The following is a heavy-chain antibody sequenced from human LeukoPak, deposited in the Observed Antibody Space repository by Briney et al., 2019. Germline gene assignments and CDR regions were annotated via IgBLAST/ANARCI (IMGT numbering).Heavy chain of an antibody. CDR3: ARLISVAGTGAFDI. CDR2: IYSGGTR. Sequence: GGSLRLSCAASAFTVSSNYMTWVRQAPGKGLEWVSVIYSGGTRYYADSVTGRFTISRHNSKNTLYLQMNTLRAEDTAVYYCARLISVAGTGAFDIWGQGTMVTVSS. CDR1: AFTVSSNY. D-gene: IGHD6-19*01. J-gene: IGHJ3*02. V-gene: IGHV3-66*01.